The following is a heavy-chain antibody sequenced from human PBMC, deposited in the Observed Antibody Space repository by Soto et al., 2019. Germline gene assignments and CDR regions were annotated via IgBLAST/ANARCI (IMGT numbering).Heavy chain of an antibody. CDR1: GFTFSDHY. Sequence: GGSLRLSCAASGFTFSDHYMSWIRQAPGKGLEWIGYSSNSGSFTRYADSVKGRFSISRDNAKNSLYLQINSLRGDDTAIYYCVRSGDNYNLLDYWGQGPPVTVS. CDR2: SSNSGSFT. CDR3: VRSGDNYNLLDY. V-gene: IGHV3-11*06. J-gene: IGHJ4*02. D-gene: IGHD1-1*01.